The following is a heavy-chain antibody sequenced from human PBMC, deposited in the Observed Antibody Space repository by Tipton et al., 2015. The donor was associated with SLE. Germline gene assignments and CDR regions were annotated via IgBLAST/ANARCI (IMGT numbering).Heavy chain of an antibody. J-gene: IGHJ4*02. CDR3: VRQVSGSLRDAY. V-gene: IGHV4-4*07. CDR1: GVSMNNYY. CDR2: IYKTGIT. D-gene: IGHD1-14*01. Sequence: LRLSCSVSGVSMNNYYWSWIRQPAGMPLEWFVRIYKTGITNYNPSLKGRLTISVDTSNNQFSLKLSSLTAADTAVYYCVRQVSGSLRDAYWGQGILVTVSS.